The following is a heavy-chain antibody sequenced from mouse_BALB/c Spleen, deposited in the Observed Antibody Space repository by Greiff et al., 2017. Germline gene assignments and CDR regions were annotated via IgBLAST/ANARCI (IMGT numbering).Heavy chain of an antibody. Sequence: EVKLMESGGGLVQPGGSLKLSCAASGFTFSSYGMSWVRQTPDKRLELVATINSNGGSTYYPDSVKGRFTISRDNAKNTLYLQMSSLKSEDTAMYYCAREGIYYGNYYYAMDYWGQGTSVTVSS. CDR2: INSNGGST. D-gene: IGHD2-1*01. CDR1: GFTFSSYG. V-gene: IGHV5-6-3*01. J-gene: IGHJ4*01. CDR3: AREGIYYGNYYYAMDY.